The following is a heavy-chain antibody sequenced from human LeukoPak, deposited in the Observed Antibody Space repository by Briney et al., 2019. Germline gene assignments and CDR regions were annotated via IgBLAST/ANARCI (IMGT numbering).Heavy chain of an antibody. V-gene: IGHV1-2*02. CDR1: GYTFAGYY. CDR3: ARSPTTLSSNSSPFDY. D-gene: IGHD6-6*01. CDR2: INPNSGGT. Sequence: GASVKVSCKTSGYTFAGYYVHWVRQAPGQGLEWMGWINPNSGGTNYAQKFQGRVTMTRDTPIRTAYMELSRLRSDDTAVYYCARSPTTLSSNSSPFDYWSRGTLATVSS. J-gene: IGHJ4*02.